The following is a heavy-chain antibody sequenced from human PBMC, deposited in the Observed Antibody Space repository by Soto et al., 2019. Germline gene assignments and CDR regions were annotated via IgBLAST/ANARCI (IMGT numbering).Heavy chain of an antibody. J-gene: IGHJ4*02. CDR1: GFTFSSYW. CDR2: INSDGSTT. D-gene: IGHD6-19*01. CDR3: VRGEGGWETY. V-gene: IGHV3-74*01. Sequence: HPGGSLRLSCAASGFTFSSYWMHWVRQAPGKGLVWVSRINSDGSTTTYADSVKGRFTISRDNAKSTLYLQMNSLRAEDTAVYYCVRGEGGWETYWGQGTLVTVSS.